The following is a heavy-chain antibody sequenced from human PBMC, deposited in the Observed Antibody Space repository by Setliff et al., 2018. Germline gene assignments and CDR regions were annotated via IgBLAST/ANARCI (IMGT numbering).Heavy chain of an antibody. J-gene: IGHJ4*02. V-gene: IGHV4-31*03. CDR2: IYYSGST. Sequence: PSETLSLTCNVSGDSISSSHFYWSWIRQHPGKGLEWIGYIYYSGSTYYNPSLKSRVTISVDKSKNQFSLKLSSVTAADTAVYYCARDNNPGYRGYWGRFDYWGQGTLVTVSS. CDR3: ARDNNPGYRGYWGRFDY. D-gene: IGHD3-16*02. CDR1: GDSISSSHFY.